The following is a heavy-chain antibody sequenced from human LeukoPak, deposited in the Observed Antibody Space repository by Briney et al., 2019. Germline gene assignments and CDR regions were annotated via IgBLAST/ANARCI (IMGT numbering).Heavy chain of an antibody. V-gene: IGHV3-48*01. CDR3: ARQPSGSYDILGYFDY. J-gene: IGHJ4*02. CDR2: ISSSSSTI. Sequence: GGSLRLSCAASGFTFSSYSMNWVRQAPGKGLEWVSYISSSSSTIYYADSVKGRFTISRDNAKNSLYLQMNSLRAEDTAVYYCARQPSGSYDILGYFDYWGQGTLVTVSS. CDR1: GFTFSSYS. D-gene: IGHD3-9*01.